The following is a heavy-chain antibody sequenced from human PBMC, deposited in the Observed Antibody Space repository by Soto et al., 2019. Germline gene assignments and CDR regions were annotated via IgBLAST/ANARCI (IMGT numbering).Heavy chain of an antibody. CDR2: ISSSSSTI. D-gene: IGHD3-3*01. V-gene: IGHV3-48*02. CDR1: GFTFSSYS. Sequence: GGSLRLSCAASGFTFSSYSMNWVRQAPGKGLEWVSYISSSSSTIYYADSVKGRFTISRDNAKNSLYLQMNSLRDEDTAVYYCASGMPDTIFGVVISRPSNRLDYWGQGTLVTVSS. CDR3: ASGMPDTIFGVVISRPSNRLDY. J-gene: IGHJ4*02.